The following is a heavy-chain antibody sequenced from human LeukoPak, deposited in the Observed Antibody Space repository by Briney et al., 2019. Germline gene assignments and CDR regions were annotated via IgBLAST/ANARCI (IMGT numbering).Heavy chain of an antibody. J-gene: IGHJ4*02. CDR3: ARDRRVLLWFGELTTYFDY. V-gene: IGHV3-7*01. Sequence: GGSLRLSCAASGFTFSSYWMSWVRQAPGKGLEWVANIKQDGSEKYYVDSEKGRFTISRDNAKNSLYLQMNSLRAEDTAVYYCARDRRVLLWFGELTTYFDYWGQGTLVTVSS. CDR2: IKQDGSEK. CDR1: GFTFSSYW. D-gene: IGHD3-10*01.